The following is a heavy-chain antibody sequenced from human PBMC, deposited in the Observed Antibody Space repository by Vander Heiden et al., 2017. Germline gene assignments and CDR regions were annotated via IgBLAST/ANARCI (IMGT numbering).Heavy chain of an antibody. CDR3: AKGIYDVYDV. V-gene: IGHV3-23*01. Sequence: EGQLLESGGGLVQPGGSLRLSCSVSRFTFSSDAMSWVRQAPGRGLEWVASISASGGVTYYKDSLRGRFTIFRDNLKNTLYLQMDTLRAEDTALYYCAKGIYDVYDVWGQGAMVTVSA. CDR1: RFTFSSDA. D-gene: IGHD5-12*01. J-gene: IGHJ3*01. CDR2: ISASGGVT.